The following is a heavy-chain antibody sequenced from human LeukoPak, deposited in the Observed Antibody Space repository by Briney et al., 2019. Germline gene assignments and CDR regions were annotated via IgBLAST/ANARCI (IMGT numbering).Heavy chain of an antibody. Sequence: SETLSLNCTVSGGSISSYYWSWIRQPPGKGLEWIGYIYYSGSTNYNPSLKSRVTISVDTSKNQFSLKLSSVTAADTAVYYCARQGSAVTIFGVVNVYMDVWGKGTTVTVSS. V-gene: IGHV4-59*01. D-gene: IGHD3-3*01. CDR2: IYYSGST. CDR1: GGSISSYY. CDR3: ARQGSAVTIFGVVNVYMDV. J-gene: IGHJ6*03.